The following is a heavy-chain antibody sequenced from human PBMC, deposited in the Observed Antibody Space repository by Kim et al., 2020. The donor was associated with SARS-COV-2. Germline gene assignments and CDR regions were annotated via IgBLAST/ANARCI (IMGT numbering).Heavy chain of an antibody. D-gene: IGHD3-3*01. Sequence: YADSEKGQFTISRDNARNTLYLQMNRLRAEDTAVYYCARDLDWLLYDSWGQGTLVTVSS. J-gene: IGHJ4*02. V-gene: IGHV3-74*01. CDR3: ARDLDWLLYDS.